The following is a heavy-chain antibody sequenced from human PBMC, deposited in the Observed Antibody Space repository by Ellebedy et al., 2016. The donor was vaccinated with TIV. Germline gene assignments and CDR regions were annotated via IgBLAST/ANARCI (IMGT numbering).Heavy chain of an antibody. CDR2: IWYDGSNE. Sequence: GGSLRLSXAASRFTFSTYGMHWVRQAPGKGLEWVAVIWYDGSNEYYADSVKGRFTISRDNSKNTVYLQMNSLRDEDTAVYYCARDRVHYFDYWGQGTPVTVSS. D-gene: IGHD3-10*01. CDR3: ARDRVHYFDY. V-gene: IGHV3-33*01. J-gene: IGHJ4*02. CDR1: RFTFSTYG.